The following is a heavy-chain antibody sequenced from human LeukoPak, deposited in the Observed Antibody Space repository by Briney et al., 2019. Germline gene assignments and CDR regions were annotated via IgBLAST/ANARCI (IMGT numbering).Heavy chain of an antibody. Sequence: GGSLRLSCAASGFTFSSYGMGWVRQAPGKGLEWVSAISGSGGSTYYADSVKGRFTISRDNSKNTLYLQMNSLRAEDTAVYYCARHLKDCGGDCYSGAFDIWGQGTMVTVSS. V-gene: IGHV3-23*01. D-gene: IGHD2-21*02. CDR3: ARHLKDCGGDCYSGAFDI. CDR2: ISGSGGST. J-gene: IGHJ3*02. CDR1: GFTFSSYG.